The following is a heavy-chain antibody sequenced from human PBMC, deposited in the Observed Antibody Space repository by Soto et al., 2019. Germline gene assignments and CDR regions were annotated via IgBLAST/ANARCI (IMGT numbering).Heavy chain of an antibody. Sequence: QVQLQESGPGLVKPSETLSLTCTVSGGSISSYYWSWIRQPPGKELEWIGYIYYSGSTNYNPSLKSRVTISVDTSKNQFSLKLSSVTAADTAVYYCARSGLYDILTGSLYYYGMDVWGQGTTVTVSS. J-gene: IGHJ6*02. CDR1: GGSISSYY. D-gene: IGHD3-9*01. CDR3: ARSGLYDILTGSLYYYGMDV. V-gene: IGHV4-59*08. CDR2: IYYSGST.